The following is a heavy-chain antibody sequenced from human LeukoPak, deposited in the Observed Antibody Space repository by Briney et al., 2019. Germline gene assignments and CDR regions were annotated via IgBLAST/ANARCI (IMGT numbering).Heavy chain of an antibody. Sequence: GGSLRLSCAASGFTFSSYSMNWVRQAPGKGLEWVPYISSSSTTIYYADSVKGRFTISRDNAKNSLYLQMNSLRAEDTAVYYCARDICFGEPCFDSWGQGTLVTVSS. J-gene: IGHJ4*02. CDR1: GFTFSSYS. CDR2: ISSSSTTI. V-gene: IGHV3-48*01. D-gene: IGHD3-10*01. CDR3: ARDICFGEPCFDS.